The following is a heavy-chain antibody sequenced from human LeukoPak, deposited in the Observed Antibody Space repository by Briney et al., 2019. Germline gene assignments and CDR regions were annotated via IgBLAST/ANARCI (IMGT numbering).Heavy chain of an antibody. CDR3: ARVRGWGYGFDY. D-gene: IGHD5-18*01. V-gene: IGHV1-2*02. CDR2: INPNSGGT. J-gene: IGHJ4*02. Sequence: AASVKVSCKASGYTFTGYYMHWVRQAPGQGLEWMGWINPNSGGTNYAQKFQGRVTMTRDTSISTAYMELSRLRSDDTAVYYCARVRGWGYGFDYWGQGTLVTVSS. CDR1: GYTFTGYY.